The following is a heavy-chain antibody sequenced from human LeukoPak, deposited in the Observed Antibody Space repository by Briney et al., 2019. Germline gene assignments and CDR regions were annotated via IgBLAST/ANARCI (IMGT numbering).Heavy chain of an antibody. CDR2: IIPILGIA. D-gene: IGHD5-18*01. J-gene: IGHJ6*02. Sequence: ASVKVSCKASGYTFTSHAMNWVRQAPGQGLEWMGRIIPILGIANYAQKFQGRVTITADKSTSTAYMELSSLRSEDTAVYYCARARDTAAYGMDVWGQGTTVTVSS. CDR3: ARARDTAAYGMDV. CDR1: GYTFTSHA. V-gene: IGHV1-69*04.